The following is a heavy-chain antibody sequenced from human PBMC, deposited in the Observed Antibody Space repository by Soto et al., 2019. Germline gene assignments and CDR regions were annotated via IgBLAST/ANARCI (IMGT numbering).Heavy chain of an antibody. V-gene: IGHV5-10-1*01. D-gene: IGHD3-22*01. CDR1: GYSFAGYW. CDR2: IDPSDSQT. Sequence: PGESLKISCKGSGYSFAGYWITWVRQKPGKGLEWMGRIDPSDSQTYYSPSFRGHVTISATKSITTVFLQWSSLKASDTAIYYCARQRLWGTSGYYYFENWGQGTLVTVSS. J-gene: IGHJ4*02. CDR3: ARQRLWGTSGYYYFEN.